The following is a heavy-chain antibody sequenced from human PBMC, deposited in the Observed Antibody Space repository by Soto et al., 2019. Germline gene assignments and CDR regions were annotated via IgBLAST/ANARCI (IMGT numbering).Heavy chain of an antibody. J-gene: IGHJ3*02. D-gene: IGHD3-10*01. Sequence: SETLSLTCTVSGGSISSSSYYWGWIRQPPGKGLEWIGSIYYSGSTYYNPSLKSRVTISVDTSKNQFSLKLSSVTAADTAVYYCSSRITMVRGVKTDAFDIWGQGTMVTVSS. CDR3: SSRITMVRGVKTDAFDI. V-gene: IGHV4-39*01. CDR1: GGSISSSSYY. CDR2: IYYSGST.